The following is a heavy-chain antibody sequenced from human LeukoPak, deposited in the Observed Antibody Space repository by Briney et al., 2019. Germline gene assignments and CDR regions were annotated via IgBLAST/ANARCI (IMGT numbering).Heavy chain of an antibody. D-gene: IGHD2-21*02. CDR3: ARDALAYCGGDCYSYYFDY. CDR1: GFTFSSYA. J-gene: IGHJ4*02. V-gene: IGHV3-30-3*01. Sequence: PGGSLRLSCAASGFTFSSYAMHWVRQAPGKGLEWVAVISYDGSNKYYADSVKGRFTISRDNSKNTLYLQMNSLRAEDTAVYYCARDALAYCGGDCYSYYFDYWGQGTLVPVSS. CDR2: ISYDGSNK.